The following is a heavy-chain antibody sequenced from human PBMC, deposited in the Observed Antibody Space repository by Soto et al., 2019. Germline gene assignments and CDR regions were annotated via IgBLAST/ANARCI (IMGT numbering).Heavy chain of an antibody. CDR1: GFTFSNYG. CDR3: ARDLQVAIFGVVIRYYGMDV. CDR2: ISYDGSDR. Sequence: QVQLVESGGGVVQPGRSRRLSCAASGFTFSNYGMHWVRQAPGQGLDWVAFISYDGSDRFYADSVKGRFTISRDNSKNTLYLQMNSLTTEDTALYYCARDLQVAIFGVVIRYYGMDVWGQGTTVTVSS. D-gene: IGHD3-3*01. V-gene: IGHV3-30-3*01. J-gene: IGHJ6*02.